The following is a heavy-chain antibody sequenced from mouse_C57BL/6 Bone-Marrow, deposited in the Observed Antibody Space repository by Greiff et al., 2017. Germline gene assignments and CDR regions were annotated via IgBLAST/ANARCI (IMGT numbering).Heavy chain of an antibody. V-gene: IGHV1-59*01. CDR1: SYTFTSYW. J-gene: IGHJ3*01. Sequence: QVQLQQPGAELVRPGTSVKLSCKASSYTFTSYWMHWVKQRPGQGLEWIGVIDPSDSYTNYNQKFKGKATLTVDTSSSTAYMQLSSLTSEDSAVYYCARYSSWFAYWGQGTLVTVSA. CDR3: ARYSSWFAY. CDR2: IDPSDSYT.